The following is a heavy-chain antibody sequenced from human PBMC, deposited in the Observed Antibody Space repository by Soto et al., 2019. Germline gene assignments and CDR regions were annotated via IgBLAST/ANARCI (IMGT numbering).Heavy chain of an antibody. CDR2: TYYRSKWYN. J-gene: IGHJ4*02. CDR1: GDSVSSNSAA. CDR3: ARSQSGDLDY. D-gene: IGHD1-26*01. V-gene: IGHV6-1*01. Sequence: PSQTLSLSCAISGDSVSSNSAALNWFRQSPSRGLEWLGRTYYRSKWYNGYAIFVKSRITINPDTSKNQFSLQLNSVTPDDTAVYYCARSQSGDLDYWGRGTLVTSPQ.